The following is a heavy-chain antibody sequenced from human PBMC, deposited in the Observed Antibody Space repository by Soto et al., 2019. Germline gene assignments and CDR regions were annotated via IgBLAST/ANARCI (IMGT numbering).Heavy chain of an antibody. CDR2: ISGSGGST. CDR1: GFTFSSYA. CDR3: AKGSQDTAMGHYYYYGMDV. V-gene: IGHV3-23*01. Sequence: GGSLRLSCAASGFTFSSYAMSWVRQAPGKGLEWVSAISGSGGSTYYADSVKGRFTISRDNSKNTLYLQMNSLRAEDTAVYYCAKGSQDTAMGHYYYYGMDVWGQGTTVTVSS. D-gene: IGHD5-18*01. J-gene: IGHJ6*02.